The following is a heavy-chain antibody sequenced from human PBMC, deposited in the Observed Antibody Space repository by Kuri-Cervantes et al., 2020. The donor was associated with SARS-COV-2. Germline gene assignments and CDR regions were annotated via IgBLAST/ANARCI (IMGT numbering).Heavy chain of an antibody. CDR2: ISAYNGNT. V-gene: IGHV1-18*01. D-gene: IGHD6-13*01. Sequence: ASVKVSCKASGYTFTSYGISWVRQAPGQGLEWMGWISAYNGNTNYAQKFQGRVTITADKSTSTAYMELSSLRSEDTAVYYCARDRQQQLVLGGAFDIWGQGTMVTVSS. J-gene: IGHJ3*02. CDR3: ARDRQQQLVLGGAFDI. CDR1: GYTFTSYG.